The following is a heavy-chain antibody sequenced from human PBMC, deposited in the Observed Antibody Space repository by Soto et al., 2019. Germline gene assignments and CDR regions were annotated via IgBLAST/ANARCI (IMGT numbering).Heavy chain of an antibody. J-gene: IGHJ6*02. CDR1: GFTFSSYD. D-gene: IGHD5-12*01. CDR3: ARAERRHGSYRMDV. V-gene: IGHV3-13*01. Sequence: GGSLRLSCAASGFTFSSYDMHWVRQATGKGLEWVSAIGTAGDTYYPGSVKGRFTISRENAKNSLYLQMNSLRDGDTDVYYCARAERRHGSYRMDVWGQGTTVTVSS. CDR2: IGTAGDT.